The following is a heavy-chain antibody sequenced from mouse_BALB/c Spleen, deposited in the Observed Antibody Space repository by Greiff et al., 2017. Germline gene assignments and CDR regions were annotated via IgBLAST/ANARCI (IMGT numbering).Heavy chain of an antibody. CDR1: GFNIKDTY. J-gene: IGHJ4*01. CDR2: IDPANGNT. CDR3: ARFGYYAMDY. V-gene: IGHV14-3*02. Sequence: DVKLVESGAELVKPGASVKLSCTASGFNIKDTYMHWVKQRPEQGLEWIGRIDPANGNTKYDPKFQGKATITADTSSNTAYLQLSSLTSEDTAVYYCARFGYYAMDYWGQGTSVTVSS.